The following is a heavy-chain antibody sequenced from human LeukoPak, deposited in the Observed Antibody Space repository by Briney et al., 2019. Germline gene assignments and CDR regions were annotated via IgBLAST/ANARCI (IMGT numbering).Heavy chain of an antibody. V-gene: IGHV4-39*01. Sequence: SETLSLTCSVSGGSISSSSYYWGWIRESPGKSLEWIGSVYYSVSSYYNTSLKSGDTTSVDTSQRQVSLLLNSVTAADTGIYYCARPDSSGQRVDYGGQSPLLTVSS. CDR2: VYYSVSS. J-gene: IGHJ4*02. CDR1: GGSISSSSYY. CDR3: ARPDSSGQRVDY. D-gene: IGHD3-22*01.